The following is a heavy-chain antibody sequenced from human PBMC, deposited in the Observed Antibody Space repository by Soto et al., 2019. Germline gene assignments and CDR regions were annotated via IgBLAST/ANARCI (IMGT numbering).Heavy chain of an antibody. CDR2: ISSSGSTI. V-gene: IGHV3-48*03. CDR3: ARSPYYDSSGYAFDI. J-gene: IGHJ3*02. CDR1: GFTFRSYE. D-gene: IGHD3-22*01. Sequence: GGSLRLSCAASGFTFRSYEINWGRQAPGKGLEWVSYISSSGSTIYYADSVKGRFTISRDNAKNSLYLQMNSLRAEDTAVYYCARSPYYDSSGYAFDIWGQGTMVTVSS.